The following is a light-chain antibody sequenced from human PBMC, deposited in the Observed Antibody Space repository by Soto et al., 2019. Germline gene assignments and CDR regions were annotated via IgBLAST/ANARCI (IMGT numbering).Light chain of an antibody. J-gene: IGLJ2*01. CDR2: DVS. Sequence: QSALTQPRSVSGSPGQSVTISCTGTSNDVGGYNFVSWYQQHPGKVPKLFIYDVSRRPSGVPDRFSGSKSGNTASLTISGLQADDEADYCCSSYAGSYTLVFGGGTKLTVL. CDR3: SSYAGSYTLV. CDR1: SNDVGGYNF. V-gene: IGLV2-11*01.